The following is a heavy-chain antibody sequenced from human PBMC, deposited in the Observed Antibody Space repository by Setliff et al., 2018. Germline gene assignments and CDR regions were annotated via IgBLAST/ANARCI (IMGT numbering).Heavy chain of an antibody. CDR2: INHRGST. Sequence: SETLSLTCAAYGGTFSDYHWTWIRQSPEKGLEWIGEINHRGSTNYNPSLKSRVTISIDTSKDQFPLKLISMTAADTAVYYCARGRNIAARLLDSWGQGTQVTVSS. J-gene: IGHJ4*02. CDR3: ARGRNIAARLLDS. D-gene: IGHD6-6*01. CDR1: GGTFSDYH. V-gene: IGHV4-34*01.